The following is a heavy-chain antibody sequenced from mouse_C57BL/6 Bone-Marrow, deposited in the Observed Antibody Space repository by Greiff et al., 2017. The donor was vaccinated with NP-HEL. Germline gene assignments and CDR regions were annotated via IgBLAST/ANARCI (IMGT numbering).Heavy chain of an antibody. Sequence: DVMLVESGGGLVKPGGSLKLSCAASGFTFSSYAMSWFRQTPEKRLEWVATISDGGSYTYYPDNVKGRFTISRDNAKNNLYLQMSHLKSEDTAMYYCARDRATEGRGFAYWGQGTLVTVSA. CDR2: ISDGGSYT. CDR1: GFTFSSYA. CDR3: ARDRATEGRGFAY. J-gene: IGHJ3*01. V-gene: IGHV5-4*01. D-gene: IGHD3-3*01.